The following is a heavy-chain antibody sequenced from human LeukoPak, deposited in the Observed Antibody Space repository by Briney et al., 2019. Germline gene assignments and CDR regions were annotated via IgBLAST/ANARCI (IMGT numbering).Heavy chain of an antibody. J-gene: IGHJ4*02. Sequence: ASVKVSCKASGYTFTSYGISWVRQAPGQGLEWMGWISAYNGNTNYAQKLQGRVTMTTDTSTSTAYMELRSLRSDDTAVYYCASSRTHFDYDSSGYDYWGQGTLVTVSS. V-gene: IGHV1-18*01. CDR1: GYTFTSYG. CDR3: ASSRTHFDYDSSGYDY. D-gene: IGHD3-22*01. CDR2: ISAYNGNT.